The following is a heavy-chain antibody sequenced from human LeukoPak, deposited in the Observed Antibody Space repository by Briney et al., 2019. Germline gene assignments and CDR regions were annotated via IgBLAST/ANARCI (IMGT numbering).Heavy chain of an antibody. V-gene: IGHV1-69*05. CDR3: ASAYCGGDCSNYYYYYMDV. CDR1: GGTFSSYA. D-gene: IGHD2-21*02. J-gene: IGHJ6*03. CDR2: IIPIFGTV. Sequence: SVKVSCKASGGTFSSYAISWVRQAPGQGLEWMGGIIPIFGTVNYAQKFQGRVTITMDESTSTAYMELSSLRSEDTAVYYCASAYCGGDCSNYYYYYMDVWGKGTTVTVSS.